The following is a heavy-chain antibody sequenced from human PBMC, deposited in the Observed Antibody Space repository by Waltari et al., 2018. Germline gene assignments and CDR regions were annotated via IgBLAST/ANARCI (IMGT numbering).Heavy chain of an antibody. CDR1: GGSFSGYY. CDR2: INHSGST. J-gene: IGHJ4*02. CDR3: ARFLLRVARRPYFDY. Sequence: QVQLQQWGAGLLKPSETLSLTCAVYGGSFSGYYWSCIRQPPGKGLEWIGEINHSGSTNYNPSLKSRVTISVDTSKNQFSLKLSSVTAADTAVYYCARFLLRVARRPYFDYWGQGTLVTVSS. D-gene: IGHD3-3*01. V-gene: IGHV4-34*01.